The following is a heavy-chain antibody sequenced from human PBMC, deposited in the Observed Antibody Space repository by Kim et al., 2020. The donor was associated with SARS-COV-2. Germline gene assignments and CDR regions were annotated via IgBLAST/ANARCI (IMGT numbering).Heavy chain of an antibody. V-gene: IGHV4-39*01. Sequence: SETLSLTCTVSGGSISSSSYYWGWIRQPPGKGLEWIGSIYYSGSTYYNPSLKSRVTISVDTSKNQFSLKLSSVTAADTAVYYCAALTLETYGMDVWGQGTTVTVSS. D-gene: IGHD1-1*01. J-gene: IGHJ6*02. CDR2: IYYSGST. CDR3: AALTLETYGMDV. CDR1: GGSISSSSYY.